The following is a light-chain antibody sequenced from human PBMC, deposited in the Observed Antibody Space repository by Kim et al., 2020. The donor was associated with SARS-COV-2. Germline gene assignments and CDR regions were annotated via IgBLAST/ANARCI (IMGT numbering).Light chain of an antibody. CDR3: QSYDSSLSGWV. CDR2: GKS. Sequence: RVTISCTASSSNIGTGYDVHWYHQLPGTPPKLLIYGKSNRPSGVPDRFSVSKSGSAASLAITGLQAEDEADYYCQSYDSSLSGWVFGGGTQLTVL. J-gene: IGLJ3*02. CDR1: SSNIGTGYD. V-gene: IGLV1-40*01.